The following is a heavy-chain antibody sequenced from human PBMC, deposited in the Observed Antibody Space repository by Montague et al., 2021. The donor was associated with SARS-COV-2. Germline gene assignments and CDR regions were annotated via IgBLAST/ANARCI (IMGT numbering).Heavy chain of an antibody. D-gene: IGHD2-15*01. Sequence: SETLSLTCTVSGGSISSSSYYWSWIRQPPGKGLEWIGSIYYSGSTYYNPSLRSRVTMSVDTSKNQFSLRLSSVTAADTAVYYCAREDAVDWYFDLWGRGTLVTVSS. CDR2: IYYSGST. CDR3: AREDAVDWYFDL. CDR1: GGSISSSSYY. V-gene: IGHV4-39*02. J-gene: IGHJ2*01.